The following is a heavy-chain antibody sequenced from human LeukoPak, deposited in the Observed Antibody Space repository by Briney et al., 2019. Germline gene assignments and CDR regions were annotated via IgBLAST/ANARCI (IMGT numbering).Heavy chain of an antibody. J-gene: IGHJ5*02. CDR1: GFTFSSYW. CDR2: VSSSGTRI. V-gene: IGHV3-48*04. Sequence: KPGGSLRLSCAASGFTFSSYWMSWIRQAPGKGLEWVSYVSSSGTRIYYADSVKGRFTISRDNAKNSLYLQMNSLRAEDTAVYYCARDPEYYYDSSGQTGGSWGQGTLVTVSS. D-gene: IGHD3-22*01. CDR3: ARDPEYYYDSSGQTGGS.